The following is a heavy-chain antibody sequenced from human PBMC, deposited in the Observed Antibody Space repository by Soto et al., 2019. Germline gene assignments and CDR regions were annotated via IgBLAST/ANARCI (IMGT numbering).Heavy chain of an antibody. CDR2: ISSSSSYI. Sequence: PGGSLRLSCAASGFTFSSYSMSWVRQAPGKGLEWVSSISSSSSYIYYADSVKGRFTISRDNAKNSLYLQMNSLRAEDTAVYYCARSSLPGIAGAGLVAMAFDYWGQGTLVTVSS. D-gene: IGHD6-19*01. CDR1: GFTFSSYS. V-gene: IGHV3-21*01. CDR3: ARSSLPGIAGAGLVAMAFDY. J-gene: IGHJ4*02.